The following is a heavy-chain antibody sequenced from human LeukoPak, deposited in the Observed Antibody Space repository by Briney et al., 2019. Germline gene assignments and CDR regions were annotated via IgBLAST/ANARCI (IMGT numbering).Heavy chain of an antibody. V-gene: IGHV1-46*01. J-gene: IGHJ4*02. Sequence: GASVKVSCKASGYTFTSYCMHWVRQAPGQGLEWMGIINPSGGSTSYAQKFQGRVTMTRDTSTSTVYMELSSLRSEDTAVYYCARVVAVGDFDYWGQGTLVTVSS. CDR2: INPSGGST. CDR1: GYTFTSYC. D-gene: IGHD6-19*01. CDR3: ARVVAVGDFDY.